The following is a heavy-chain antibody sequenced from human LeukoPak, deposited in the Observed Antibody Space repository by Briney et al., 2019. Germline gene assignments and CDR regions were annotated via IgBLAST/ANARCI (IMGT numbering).Heavy chain of an antibody. V-gene: IGHV4-59*01. CDR1: GDSISSYY. CDR2: IYYSGST. J-gene: IGHJ4*02. CDR3: AREMIASGYFDY. D-gene: IGHD3-22*01. Sequence: PSETLSLTCTVSGDSISSYYWSWIRQPPGKGLEWIGYIYYSGSTNYNPSLKSRVTISVDTSKKQFSLKLSSVTAADTAVYYCAREMIASGYFDYWGLGTLVTVSS.